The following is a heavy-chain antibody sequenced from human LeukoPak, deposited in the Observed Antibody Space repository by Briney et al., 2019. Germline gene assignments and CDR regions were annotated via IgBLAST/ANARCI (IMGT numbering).Heavy chain of an antibody. CDR1: EYALTELS. V-gene: IGHV1-24*01. D-gene: IGHD1-1*01. Sequence: GASVKVSCKVSEYALTELSIHWVRQTPGKGLECMGGFDPEGGETIYAQKFQGRVTMTEDTSTDTAYMELSSLTSDDTAVYYCAAISTPTTRRAYHFDSRGQGTLVTVSS. CDR2: FDPEGGET. J-gene: IGHJ4*02. CDR3: AAISTPTTRRAYHFDS.